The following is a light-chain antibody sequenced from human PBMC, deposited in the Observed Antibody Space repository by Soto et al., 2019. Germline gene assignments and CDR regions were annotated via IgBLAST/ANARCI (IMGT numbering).Light chain of an antibody. CDR2: HVS. V-gene: IGLV2-14*03. Sequence: QSALTQPASVSGSPGQSITISCTGTSSDVGGYNYVSWYQQHPGKAPKLMIYHVSNRPSGVYNRFSGSKSGNTASLTISGLQAEDEADYYCSAYSSSRTLYVVGAGTKLTAL. J-gene: IGLJ1*01. CDR3: SAYSSSRTLYV. CDR1: SSDVGGYNY.